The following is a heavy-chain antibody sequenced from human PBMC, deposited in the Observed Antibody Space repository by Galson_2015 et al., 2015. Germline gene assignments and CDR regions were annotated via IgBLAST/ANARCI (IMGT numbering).Heavy chain of an antibody. J-gene: IGHJ4*02. V-gene: IGHV3-9*01. CDR2: ISWNSGSI. CDR1: GFTFDDYA. D-gene: IGHD5-18*01. CDR3: AKDTDTAMVGHLDY. Sequence: SLRLSCAASGFTFDDYAMHWVRQAPGKGLEWVSGISWNSGSIGYADSVKGRFTISRDNAKNSLYLQMNSLRAEDTALYYCAKDTDTAMVGHLDYWGQGTLVTVSS.